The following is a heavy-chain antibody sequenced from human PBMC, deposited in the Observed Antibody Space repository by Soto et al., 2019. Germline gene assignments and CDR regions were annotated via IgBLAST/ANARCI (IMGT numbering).Heavy chain of an antibody. V-gene: IGHV3-48*03. Sequence: PGGSLRLSCAASGFPFTTYEMNWVRQAPGKGLEWVSYISKSGSIIYYADSVKGRFTISRDNARNSLYLQMNSLRAEDTAVYYCARDISDSSGYCPFDYWGQGTLVTVSS. J-gene: IGHJ4*02. CDR3: ARDISDSSGYCPFDY. CDR1: GFPFTTYE. D-gene: IGHD3-22*01. CDR2: ISKSGSII.